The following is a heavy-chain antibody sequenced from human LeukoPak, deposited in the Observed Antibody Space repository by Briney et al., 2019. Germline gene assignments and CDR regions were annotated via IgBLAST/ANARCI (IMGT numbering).Heavy chain of an antibody. CDR1: GGTFSSYA. CDR2: IIPILGIA. J-gene: IGHJ1*01. V-gene: IGHV1-69*04. Sequence: GSSVKVSCKASGGTFSSYATSWVRQAPGQGLEWMGRIIPILGIANYAQKFQGRVTITADKSTSTAYMELSSLRSEDTAVYYCASLDCGGDCYRPEYFQHWGQGTLVTVSS. CDR3: ASLDCGGDCYRPEYFQH. D-gene: IGHD2-21*02.